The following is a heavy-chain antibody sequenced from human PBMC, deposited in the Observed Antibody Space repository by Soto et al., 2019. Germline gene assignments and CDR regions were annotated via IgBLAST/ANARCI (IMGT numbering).Heavy chain of an antibody. CDR3: AKSKTTYCGGDCYSDY. Sequence: QAGGSLRLSCAASGFTFSSYAMSWVRQAPGKGLEWVSAISGSGGSTYYADSVKGRFTISRDNSKNTLYLQMNSLRAEDTAVYYSAKSKTTYCGGDCYSDYWGQGTLVTVSS. D-gene: IGHD2-21*02. CDR2: ISGSGGST. V-gene: IGHV3-23*01. CDR1: GFTFSSYA. J-gene: IGHJ4*02.